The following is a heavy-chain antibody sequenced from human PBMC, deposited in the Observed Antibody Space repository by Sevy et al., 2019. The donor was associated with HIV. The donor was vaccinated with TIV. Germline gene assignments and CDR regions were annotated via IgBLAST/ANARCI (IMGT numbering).Heavy chain of an antibody. CDR1: GGSISSSSYS. V-gene: IGHV4-39*01. Sequence: SETPSLTCTVSGGSISSSSYSWGWIRQPPGKGLEWIGTIFYTGSTYYTPSLKSRVTVSVDTSKNQFSLKLSSVTAADTAVYYCARLVYCSGGSCSSDYYGMDVWGQGTTVTVSS. D-gene: IGHD2-15*01. CDR2: IFYTGST. J-gene: IGHJ6*02. CDR3: ARLVYCSGGSCSSDYYGMDV.